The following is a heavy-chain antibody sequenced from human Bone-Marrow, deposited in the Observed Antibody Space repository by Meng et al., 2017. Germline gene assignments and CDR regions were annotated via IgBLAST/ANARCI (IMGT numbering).Heavy chain of an antibody. CDR3: AREPGPRVGWFDP. J-gene: IGHJ5*02. V-gene: IGHV1-69*01. Sequence: LAEAGAEGDKPGSWVEGPCEASGCTFSSYAISWGRQAPGQGLELMGGIIPIFGTANYAQKFQGRVTITADESTSTAYMELSSLRSEDTAVYYCAREPGPRVGWFDPWGQGTLVTVSS. D-gene: IGHD1-26*01. CDR2: IIPIFGTA. CDR1: GCTFSSYA.